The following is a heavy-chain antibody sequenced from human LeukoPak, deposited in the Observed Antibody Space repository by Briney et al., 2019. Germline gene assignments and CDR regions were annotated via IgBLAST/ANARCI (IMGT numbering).Heavy chain of an antibody. CDR3: ARKYYDILTGYTAVDV. D-gene: IGHD3-9*01. J-gene: IGHJ6*02. V-gene: IGHV4-59*01. Sequence: SETLSLTCTVSGGSISSSYWSWIRQRPGKGLEWIGYISYSGSTNYNPSLKSRVIISVDTSKTQFSLKMRSVTAADTAVYYCARKYYDILTGYTAVDVWGQGTTVTVSS. CDR2: ISYSGST. CDR1: GGSISSSY.